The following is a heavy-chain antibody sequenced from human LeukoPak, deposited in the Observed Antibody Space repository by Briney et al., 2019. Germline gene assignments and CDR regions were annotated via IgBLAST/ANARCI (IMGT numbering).Heavy chain of an antibody. V-gene: IGHV3-23*01. D-gene: IGHD1-26*01. CDR1: GFTFSSYA. CDR3: ARGRYSGSYLLDY. J-gene: IGHJ4*02. Sequence: GGSLRLSCAASGFTFSSYATSWVRQAPGKGLEWVSAISGSGGSTYYADSVKGRFTISRDNSKNSLYLQMNSLRAEDTALYYCARGRYSGSYLLDYWGQGTLSPSPQ. CDR2: ISGSGGST.